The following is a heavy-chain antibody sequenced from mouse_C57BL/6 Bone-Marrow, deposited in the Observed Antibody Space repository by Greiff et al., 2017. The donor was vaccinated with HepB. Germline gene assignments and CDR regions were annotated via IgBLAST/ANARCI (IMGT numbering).Heavy chain of an antibody. Sequence: VQLQQSGPELVKPGASVKISCKASGYTFTDYYMNWVKQSHGKSLEWIGDINPNNGGTSYNQKFKGKATLTVDKSSSTAYMELRSLTSADSAVYYCARSYYGSSFPWYFDVWGTGTTVTVSS. D-gene: IGHD1-1*01. V-gene: IGHV1-26*01. CDR2: INPNNGGT. CDR3: ARSYYGSSFPWYFDV. J-gene: IGHJ1*03. CDR1: GYTFTDYY.